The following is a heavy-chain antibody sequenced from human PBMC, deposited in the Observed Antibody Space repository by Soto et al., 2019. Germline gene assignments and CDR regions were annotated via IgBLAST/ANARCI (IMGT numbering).Heavy chain of an antibody. CDR3: ARHSTLPTYCSGGSCHPEGYYFDY. D-gene: IGHD2-15*01. CDR2: IYYSGST. CDR1: GGSISNSSYY. V-gene: IGHV4-39*01. J-gene: IGHJ4*02. Sequence: SETLSLTCTVSGGSISNSSYYWGWIRQPPGKGLEWIGSIYYSGSTYYNPSLKSRVTISVDTSKNQFSLKLSSVTAADTAVYYCARHSTLPTYCSGGSCHPEGYYFDYWGQGTLVTSPQ.